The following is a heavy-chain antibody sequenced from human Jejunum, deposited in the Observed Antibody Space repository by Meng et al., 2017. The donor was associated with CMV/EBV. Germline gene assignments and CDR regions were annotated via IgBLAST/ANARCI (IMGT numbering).Heavy chain of an antibody. D-gene: IGHD3-9*01. CDR2: INPKSGGT. J-gene: IGHJ4*02. CDR3: ARGGGYFDWLFLDF. CDR1: GYTFTGYV. Sequence: KDSGYTFTGYVMHWGRQAPGQGLEWMGRINPKSGGTNYAQKFQGRVTMTRETSISTAYMELSGLRSDDTAMDHCARGGGYFDWLFLDFWGQGTLVTVSS. V-gene: IGHV1-2*06.